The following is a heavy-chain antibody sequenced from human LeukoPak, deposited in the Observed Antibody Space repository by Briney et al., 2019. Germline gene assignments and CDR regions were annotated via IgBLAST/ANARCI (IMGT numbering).Heavy chain of an antibody. CDR2: MNPDGSEK. V-gene: IGHV3-7*01. D-gene: IGHD3-9*01. CDR3: ARGQAYYDILTGYLH. Sequence: GGSLRLSCAASGFTFSNSWMNWVRQAPGKGLQWVASMNPDGSEKYCEDSVKGRFTISRDNAKKSMYPDMNSLRAEDTAVYYCARGQAYYDILTGYLHWGQGTLVTVSS. CDR1: GFTFSNSW. J-gene: IGHJ4*02.